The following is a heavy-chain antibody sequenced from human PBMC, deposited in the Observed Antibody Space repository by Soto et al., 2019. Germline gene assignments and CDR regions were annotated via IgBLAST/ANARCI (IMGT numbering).Heavy chain of an antibody. V-gene: IGHV4-39*01. Sequence: HLQLQESGPGLVTPSETLSLTCTVSGGSISSSSWGWIRQPPGKGLEWIGTFHSRGSTFYNSSLTSRVSRSIDTSNNQFSLKLSSVTAADTAVYHCARLPTGFPNWFDPWGQGTLVTVSS. CDR1: GGSISSSS. CDR2: FHSRGST. CDR3: ARLPTGFPNWFDP. J-gene: IGHJ5*02. D-gene: IGHD3-10*01.